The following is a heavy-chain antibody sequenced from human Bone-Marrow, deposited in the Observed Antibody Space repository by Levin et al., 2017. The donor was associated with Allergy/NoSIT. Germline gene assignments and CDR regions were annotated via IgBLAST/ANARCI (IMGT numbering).Heavy chain of an antibody. Sequence: GGSLRLSCAGSGFVLSDYAMHWVRQSPGRGLDWVAVITYDGTKTLYADSVKGRFTISRDRTALYLQMNSLTGDDTAVYYCAKEDSGWYPGGSFDLWGHGTMVTVTS. J-gene: IGHJ3*01. V-gene: IGHV3-30*04. CDR3: AKEDSGWYPGGSFDL. CDR2: ITYDGTKT. D-gene: IGHD6-19*01. CDR1: GFVLSDYA.